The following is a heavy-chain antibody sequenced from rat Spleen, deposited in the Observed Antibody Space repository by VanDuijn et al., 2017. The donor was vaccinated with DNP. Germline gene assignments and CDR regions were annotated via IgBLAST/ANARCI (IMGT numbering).Heavy chain of an antibody. CDR1: GFTFSNAW. Sequence: EVQLVETGGSLVQPGKSLKLTCATSGFTFSNAWMHWVRQSPEKQLEWVAQIKAKSSNYATSYAESVKGRFTISRDDSKSSVYLQMNSLKEEDTAIYYCTWGLGAYWFTYWGQGTLVTVSS. CDR3: TWGLGAYWFTY. D-gene: IGHD5-1*01. J-gene: IGHJ3*01. CDR2: IKAKSSNYAT. V-gene: IGHV6-8*01.